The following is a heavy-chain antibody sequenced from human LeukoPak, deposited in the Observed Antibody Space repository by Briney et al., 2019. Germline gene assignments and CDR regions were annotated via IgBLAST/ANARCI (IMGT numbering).Heavy chain of an antibody. D-gene: IGHD3-22*01. Sequence: SETLSLTCAVYGGSFSGYYWSWIRQPPGKGLEWIGEINHSGSTNYNPSLKSRVTITVDTSKNQFSLKLNSVTAADTAVYYCARGGADYYDSRDLFFDHWGQGTLVTVSS. CDR1: GGSFSGYY. J-gene: IGHJ4*02. CDR3: ARGGADYYDSRDLFFDH. CDR2: INHSGST. V-gene: IGHV4-34*01.